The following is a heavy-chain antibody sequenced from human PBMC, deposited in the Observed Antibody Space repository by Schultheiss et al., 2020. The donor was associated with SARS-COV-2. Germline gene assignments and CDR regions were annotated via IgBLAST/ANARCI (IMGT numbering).Heavy chain of an antibody. D-gene: IGHD3-10*01. CDR2: SRIKAKSYST. Sequence: GGSLRLSCVASGFSLSDYYMDWVRQAPGKGLEWVGRSRIKAKSYSTEYTASVKGRFTISRDDSKNTLYLQMNSLKTEDTAVYYCTTLIRGSFDYWGQGTLVTVSS. CDR1: GFSLSDYY. CDR3: TTLIRGSFDY. J-gene: IGHJ4*02. V-gene: IGHV3-72*01.